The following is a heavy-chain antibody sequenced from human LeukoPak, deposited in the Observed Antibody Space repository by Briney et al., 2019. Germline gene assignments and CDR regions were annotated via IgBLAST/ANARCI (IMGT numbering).Heavy chain of an antibody. CDR3: ARDSLNPPDYYYYGMDV. D-gene: IGHD1-14*01. V-gene: IGHV4-61*02. CDR2: IYSSGST. Sequence: SETLSLTCTVSGGSINSGNYYWSWVRQPAGKRLEWIGRIYSSGSTNYNPSFRSRISISVDTSKNQFSLKLTSVTAADTAVYYCARDSLNPPDYYYYGMDVWGQGTTVTVSS. CDR1: GGSINSGNYY. J-gene: IGHJ6*02.